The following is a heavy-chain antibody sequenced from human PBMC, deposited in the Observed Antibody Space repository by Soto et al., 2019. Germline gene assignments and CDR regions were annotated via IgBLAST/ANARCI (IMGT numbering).Heavy chain of an antibody. J-gene: IGHJ3*02. CDR2: ISSSSSTI. CDR1: GFTFSSYS. V-gene: IGHV3-48*02. Sequence: QLGGSLRLSCAASGFTFSSYSMNWVRQAPGKGLEWVSYISSSSSTIYYADSVKGRFTISRDNAKNSLYLQMSSLRDEDTAVYYCARDSYQTGDRLDAFDIWGQGTMVTVSS. CDR3: ARDSYQTGDRLDAFDI. D-gene: IGHD7-27*01.